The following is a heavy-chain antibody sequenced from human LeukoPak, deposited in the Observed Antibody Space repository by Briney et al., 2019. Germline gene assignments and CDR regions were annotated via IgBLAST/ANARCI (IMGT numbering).Heavy chain of an antibody. CDR2: IRSKAYGGTT. Sequence: GGSLRLSCTASGFTFGDYAMSWFRQAPGKGLEWVGFIRSKAYGGTTEYAVSVKGRFTISRDDSKSIAYLQMNSLKTEDTAVYYCTRVKITIFGVVIPSDYWGQGTLVTVSS. V-gene: IGHV3-49*03. CDR3: TRVKITIFGVVIPSDY. J-gene: IGHJ4*02. D-gene: IGHD3-3*01. CDR1: GFTFGDYA.